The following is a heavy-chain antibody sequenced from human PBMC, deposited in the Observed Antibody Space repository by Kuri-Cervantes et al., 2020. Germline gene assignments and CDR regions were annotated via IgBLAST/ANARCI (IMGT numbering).Heavy chain of an antibody. CDR3: AKRAGGDWFDP. CDR2: ISASSAST. J-gene: IGHJ5*02. V-gene: IGHV3-23*01. Sequence: GESLKISCAASGFNFNSYAMSWVRQAPGKGLEWVSAISASSASTFHADSVKGRFTISRDNSKNTLYLQMNSLRAEDTAVYYCAKRAGGDWFDPWGQGTLVTVSS. D-gene: IGHD3-10*01. CDR1: GFNFNSYA.